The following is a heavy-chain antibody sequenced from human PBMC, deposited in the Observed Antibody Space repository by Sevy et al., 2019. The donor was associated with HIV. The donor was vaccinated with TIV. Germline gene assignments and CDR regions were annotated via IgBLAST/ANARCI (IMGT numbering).Heavy chain of an antibody. J-gene: IGHJ4*02. CDR3: ATAPGYYDSAPFDY. D-gene: IGHD3-9*01. CDR1: GLTFNNAW. Sequence: GGSLRLSCAVSGLTFNNAWMNWVRQAPGTGLQWVGLIKSKIHGETTDYAAPVKGRFTISRDDSKNTLFLQMNSLKIEDTAVYYCATAPGYYDSAPFDYWGPGTLVTVSS. CDR2: IKSKIHGETT. V-gene: IGHV3-15*01.